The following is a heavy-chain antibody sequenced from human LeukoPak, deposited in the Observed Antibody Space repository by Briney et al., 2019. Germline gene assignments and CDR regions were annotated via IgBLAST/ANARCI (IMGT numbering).Heavy chain of an antibody. Sequence: ASVKVSCKVSGYTLTELSVHWVRQAPGKGLEWMGGFDPEDGETIYAQKFQGRVTMTEDTSTDTAYMELSSLRSEDTAVYYCATPRRGGSYWAKVDFDYWGQGTLVTVSS. CDR2: FDPEDGET. CDR1: GYTLTELS. D-gene: IGHD1-26*01. J-gene: IGHJ4*02. V-gene: IGHV1-24*01. CDR3: ATPRRGGSYWAKVDFDY.